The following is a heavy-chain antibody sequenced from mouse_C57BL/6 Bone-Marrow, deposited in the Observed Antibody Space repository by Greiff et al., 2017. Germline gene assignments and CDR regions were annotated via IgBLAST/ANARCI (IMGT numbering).Heavy chain of an antibody. CDR3: AKPNWAWFAY. J-gene: IGHJ3*01. D-gene: IGHD4-1*01. V-gene: IGHV5-6*01. CDR2: ISSGGSYT. CDR1: GFTFSSYG. Sequence: EVQLVESGGDLVKPGGSLKLSCAASGFTFSSYGMSWVRQTPDKRLEWVATISSGGSYTYYPDSVKGRFTISRDNAKNTQYLQMSSLKSEDTAMYYCAKPNWAWFAYWGQGTLVTVSA.